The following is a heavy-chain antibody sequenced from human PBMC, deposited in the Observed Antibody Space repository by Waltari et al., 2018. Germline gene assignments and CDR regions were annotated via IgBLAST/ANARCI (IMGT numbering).Heavy chain of an antibody. J-gene: IGHJ6*02. CDR3: VRSAFLDV. V-gene: IGHV3-74*01. Sequence: VQLVESGGGLVQPGGSVRLSCAASGFSFRTYWMNWARQAPGEGLVWVTRIKSDGSTTAYADSVKGRFTTSRDNAKNTLYLKMNSLRADDTAVYYCVRSAFLDVWGQGTTVTVSS. D-gene: IGHD3-16*01. CDR1: GFSFRTYW. CDR2: IKSDGSTT.